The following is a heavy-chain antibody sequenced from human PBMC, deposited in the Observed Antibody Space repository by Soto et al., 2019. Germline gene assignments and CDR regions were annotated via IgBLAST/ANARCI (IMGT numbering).Heavy chain of an antibody. D-gene: IGHD3-10*01. CDR2: ISYDGRKK. Sequence: QVQLVESGGGVVQPGRSLRLSCAASGFTFSSYGMHWVRQAPGQGLEWVAVISYDGRKKYYAATVKGRFTISRDNSKNTLYLQMNSLRAEDTAVYDCAKDGPPTMVRGVMVYWGQGTLVTVSS. J-gene: IGHJ4*02. CDR1: GFTFSSYG. CDR3: AKDGPPTMVRGVMVY. V-gene: IGHV3-30*18.